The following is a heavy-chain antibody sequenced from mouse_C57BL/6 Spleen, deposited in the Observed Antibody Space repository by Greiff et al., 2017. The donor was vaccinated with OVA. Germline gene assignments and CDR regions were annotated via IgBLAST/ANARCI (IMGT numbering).Heavy chain of an antibody. Sequence: EVKVVESGGGLVQSGRSLRLSCATSGFTFSDFYMEWVRQAPGKGLEWIAASRNKANDYTTEYSASVKGRCIVSRDTSQSILYLQMNALRAEDTAIYYCARDGGSYFDCWGQGTTLTVSS. V-gene: IGHV7-1*01. J-gene: IGHJ2*01. CDR2: SRNKANDYTT. CDR3: ARDGGSYFDC. CDR1: GFTFSDFY.